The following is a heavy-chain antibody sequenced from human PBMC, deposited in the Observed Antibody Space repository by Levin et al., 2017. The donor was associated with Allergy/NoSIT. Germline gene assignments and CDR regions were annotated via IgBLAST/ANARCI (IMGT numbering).Heavy chain of an antibody. CDR3: AKARIAAAGELPRGLDH. D-gene: IGHD6-13*01. CDR2: ISYDGSNK. J-gene: IGHJ4*02. Sequence: QAGGSLRLSCSASGFTFSSYGMHWVRQAPGKGLDWVAVISYDGSNKYYADSVKGRFTISRDNSKNTLYLQMNSLRADDTAVYYCAKARIAAAGELPRGLDHWGQGTLVTVSS. V-gene: IGHV3-30*18. CDR1: GFTFSSYG.